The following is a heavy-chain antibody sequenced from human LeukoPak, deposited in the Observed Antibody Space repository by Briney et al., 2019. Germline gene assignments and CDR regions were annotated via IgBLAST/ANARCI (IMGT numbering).Heavy chain of an antibody. V-gene: IGHV3-11*06. CDR2: ISSSSSYT. D-gene: IGHD2-15*01. CDR1: GFTFSDYY. Sequence: GGSLRLSCAASGFTFSDYYMSRIRQAPGKGLEWVSYISSSSSYTNYADSVKGRFTISRDNAKNSLYLQMNSLRAEDTAVYYCARVVVVAATGDWFDPWGQGTLVTVSS. CDR3: ARVVVVAATGDWFDP. J-gene: IGHJ5*02.